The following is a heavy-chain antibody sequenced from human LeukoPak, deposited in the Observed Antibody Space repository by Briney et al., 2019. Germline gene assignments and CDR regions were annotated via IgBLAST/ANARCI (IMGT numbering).Heavy chain of an antibody. CDR3: ASDTYYDILTGYYGMDV. J-gene: IGHJ6*02. CDR1: GFTFSSYS. D-gene: IGHD3-9*01. Sequence: GGSLRLSCAASGFTFSSYSMNWVRQAPGKGLEWVSVIYSGGSTYYADSVKGRFTISRDNSKNTLYLQMNSLRVEDTAVYYCASDTYYDILTGYYGMDVWGQGTTVTVSS. CDR2: IYSGGST. V-gene: IGHV3-66*01.